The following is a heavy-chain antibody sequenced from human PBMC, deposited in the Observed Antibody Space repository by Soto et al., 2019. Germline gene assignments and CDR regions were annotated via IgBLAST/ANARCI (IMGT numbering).Heavy chain of an antibody. D-gene: IGHD1-1*01. CDR2: IIPIFGTA. CDR1: GGPFSSYA. Sequence: GXPVKVSCKASGGPFSSYAIGWVRQAPGQGLEWMGGIIPIFGTANYAQKFQGRVTITADESTSTAYMELSSLRSEDTAVYYCARDGTTHPSYYYGMDVWGQRTTVTVSS. J-gene: IGHJ6*02. CDR3: ARDGTTHPSYYYGMDV. V-gene: IGHV1-69*01.